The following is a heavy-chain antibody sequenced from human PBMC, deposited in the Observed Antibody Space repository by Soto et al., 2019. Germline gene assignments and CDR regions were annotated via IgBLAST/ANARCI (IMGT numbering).Heavy chain of an antibody. CDR3: ARHDNMTLGLTYFDF. CDR1: GDSISSDKW. J-gene: IGHJ4*02. D-gene: IGHD1-1*01. V-gene: IGHV4-4*02. CDR2: MDHSGSR. Sequence: QVQLQESGPGLVKPSGTLSLTCSVSGDSISSDKWWSWVRQPPGQGLEWIGEMDHSGSRHDKPSLRSRATTSVNKSRNQFSLQLTSVTAADTGLYFCARHDNMTLGLTYFDFWGQGTMVTVSS.